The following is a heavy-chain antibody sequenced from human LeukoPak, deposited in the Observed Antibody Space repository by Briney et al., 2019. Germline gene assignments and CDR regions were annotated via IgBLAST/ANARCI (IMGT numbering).Heavy chain of an antibody. CDR2: IIPILGIA. V-gene: IGHV1-69*04. CDR3: ARDLGMATIKPLDY. J-gene: IGHJ4*02. CDR1: GGTFSSYA. D-gene: IGHD5-24*01. Sequence: ASVKVPCKASGGTFSSYAISWVRQAPGQGLEWMGRIIPILGIANYAQKFQGRVTITADKSTSTAYMELSSLRSEDTAVYYCARDLGMATIKPLDYWGQGTLVTVSS.